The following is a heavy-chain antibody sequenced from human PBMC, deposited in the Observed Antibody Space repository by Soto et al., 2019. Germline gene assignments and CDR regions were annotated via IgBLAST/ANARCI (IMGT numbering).Heavy chain of an antibody. CDR1: GGSFSGYY. V-gene: IGHV4-34*01. CDR3: AREGGATHHFDY. Sequence: SETLSLTCAVYGGSFSGYYWSWIRQPPGKGLEWIGEINHSGSTNYNPSLKSRVTISVDTSKNQFSLKLSSVTAADTAVYYCAREGGATHHFDYWGQGTLVTSPQ. J-gene: IGHJ4*02. CDR2: INHSGST. D-gene: IGHD1-26*01.